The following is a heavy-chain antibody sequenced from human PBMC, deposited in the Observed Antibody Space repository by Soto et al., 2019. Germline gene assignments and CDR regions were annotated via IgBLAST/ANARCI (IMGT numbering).Heavy chain of an antibody. CDR3: ARDDYYDSSGYYGMDV. Sequence: ETLSLTCTVSGGSISSYYWSWIRQPPGKGLEWIGYIYYSGSTNYNPSLKSRVTISVDTSKNQFSLKLSSVTAADTAVYYCARDDYYDSSGYYGMDVWGQGTTVTVSS. D-gene: IGHD3-22*01. CDR1: GGSISSYY. CDR2: IYYSGST. V-gene: IGHV4-59*01. J-gene: IGHJ6*02.